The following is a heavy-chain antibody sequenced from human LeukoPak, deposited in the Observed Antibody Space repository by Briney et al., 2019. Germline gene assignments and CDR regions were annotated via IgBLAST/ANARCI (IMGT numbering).Heavy chain of an antibody. D-gene: IGHD5-24*01. CDR1: GFTFSGYG. V-gene: IGHV3-30*02. Sequence: PGGSLRLSCAASGFTFSGYGMHWVRQAPGKGLEWVSFIRYDGSDKYYADSVKGRFTISRDNSKNTLYLQMNSLRVEDTAVYYCAAINSAQLTILVYWGQGTLVTVSS. CDR3: AAINSAQLTILVY. J-gene: IGHJ4*02. CDR2: IRYDGSDK.